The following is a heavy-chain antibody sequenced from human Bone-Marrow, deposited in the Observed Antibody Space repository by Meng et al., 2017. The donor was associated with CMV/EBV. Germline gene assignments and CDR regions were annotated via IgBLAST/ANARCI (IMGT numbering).Heavy chain of an antibody. D-gene: IGHD2-8*01. CDR3: ARDLGYCSNGVCRLDWYFDL. CDR1: GFTVSSNY. CDR2: IYSGGST. V-gene: IGHV3-66*02. Sequence: GGSLRLSCAASGFTVSSNYMSWVRQAPGKGLEWVSVIYSGGSTYYADSVKGRFTISRDNSRNTLYLQMNSLRAEDTAVYYCARDLGYCSNGVCRLDWYFDLWGRGTLVTVSS. J-gene: IGHJ2*01.